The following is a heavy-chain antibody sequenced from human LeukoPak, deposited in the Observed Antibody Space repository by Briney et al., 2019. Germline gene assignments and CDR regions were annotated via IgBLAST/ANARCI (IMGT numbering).Heavy chain of an antibody. CDR2: IWYDGSNK. Sequence: GGSLRLSCAASGFTFSSYGMHWVRQAPGEGREGVVVIWYDGSNKYYAASVKGRLTISRDNSKNTLYLQMNSLRAEDTAVHYCARPRGSSGPPNYCGEGSLVTVSS. CDR3: ARPRGSSGPPNY. V-gene: IGHV3-33*01. J-gene: IGHJ4*02. CDR1: GFTFSSYG. D-gene: IGHD6-19*01.